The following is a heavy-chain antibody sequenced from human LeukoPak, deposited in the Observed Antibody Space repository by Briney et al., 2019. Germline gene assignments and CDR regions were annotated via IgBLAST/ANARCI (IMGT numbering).Heavy chain of an antibody. CDR3: ARGVRDGYEYYFDY. V-gene: IGHV4-34*01. J-gene: IGHJ4*02. D-gene: IGHD5-12*01. Sequence: SETLSLTCAVYGGSFSVYYWSWIRQPPGKGLEWIGEINHSGSTNYNPSLKSRVTISVDTSKNQFSLKLSSVTAADTAVYYCARGVRDGYEYYFDYWGQGTLVTVSS. CDR1: GGSFSVYY. CDR2: INHSGST.